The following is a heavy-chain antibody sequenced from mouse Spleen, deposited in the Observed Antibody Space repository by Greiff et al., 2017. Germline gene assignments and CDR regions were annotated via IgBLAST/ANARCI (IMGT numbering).Heavy chain of an antibody. J-gene: IGHJ3*01. CDR2: ISDGGSYT. V-gene: IGHV5-4*02. CDR3: ARGHYLYYDYAFAY. D-gene: IGHD2-4*01. CDR1: GFTFSDYY. Sequence: EVKLMESGGGLVKPGGSLKLSCAASGFTFSDYYMYWVRQTPEKRLEWVATISDGGSYTYYPDSVKGRFTISRDNAKNNLYLQMSSLKSEDTAMYYCARGHYLYYDYAFAYWGQGTLVTVSA.